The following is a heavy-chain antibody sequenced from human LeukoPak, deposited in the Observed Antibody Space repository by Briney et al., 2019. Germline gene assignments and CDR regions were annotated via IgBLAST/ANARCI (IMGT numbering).Heavy chain of an antibody. Sequence: GGSLRLSCAASGFTFSSYAMSWVRQAPGKGLEWVSAISGSGGSTYYADSVKGRFTISRDNSKNTLYLQMNSLRAEDTAVYYCAKDRSGSGSYYPYNWFDPWGQGTLVTVSS. V-gene: IGHV3-23*01. D-gene: IGHD3-10*01. CDR2: ISGSGGST. CDR1: GFTFSSYA. CDR3: AKDRSGSGSYYPYNWFDP. J-gene: IGHJ5*02.